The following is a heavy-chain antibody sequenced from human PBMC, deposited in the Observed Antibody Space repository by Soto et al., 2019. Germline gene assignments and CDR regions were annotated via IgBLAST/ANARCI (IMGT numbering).Heavy chain of an antibody. D-gene: IGHD5-12*01. CDR1: GGAISRGSYS. Sequence: QLQLQESGSGLVKPSQTLSLTCAVSGGAISRGSYSWSWIRQPPGKCLEWIGYIYRSRSTNYNPPRKIRVTISVDTSKNQFSLKLSSVTAADTAVYYCAAGGGLPRYYWGQGTLVTVSS. CDR2: IYRSRST. CDR3: AAGGGLPRYY. J-gene: IGHJ4*02. V-gene: IGHV4-30-2*01.